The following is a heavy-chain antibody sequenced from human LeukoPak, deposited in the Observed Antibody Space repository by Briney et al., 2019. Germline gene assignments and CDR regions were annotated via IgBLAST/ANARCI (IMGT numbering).Heavy chain of an antibody. J-gene: IGHJ4*02. D-gene: IGHD1-26*01. CDR2: INPNSGGT. CDR3: ARDRATSTSIYSGSYWPYYFDY. Sequence: GASVKVSCKASGYAFTGYYMHWVRQAPGQGLEWMGWINPNSGGTNYAQKFQGWVTMTRDTSISTAYMELSRLRSDDTAVYYCARDRATSTSIYSGSYWPYYFDYWGQGTLVTVSS. V-gene: IGHV1-2*04. CDR1: GYAFTGYY.